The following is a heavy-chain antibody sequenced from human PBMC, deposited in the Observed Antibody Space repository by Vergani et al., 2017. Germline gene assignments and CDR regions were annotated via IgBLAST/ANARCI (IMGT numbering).Heavy chain of an antibody. Sequence: QVQLVQSGAEVKKPGSSVKVSCKASGGTFSSYAISWVRQAPGQGLEWMGIITPGGSTDYGPKFQGRATMTRDTSTRTVYMDLTGLRSDDTAMYYCARTSCISGSYYNGEWDYWGQGTLVVVSS. V-gene: IGHV1-69*09. J-gene: IGHJ4*02. D-gene: IGHD3-10*01. CDR2: ITPGGST. CDR1: GGTFSSYA. CDR3: ARTSCISGSYYNGEWDY.